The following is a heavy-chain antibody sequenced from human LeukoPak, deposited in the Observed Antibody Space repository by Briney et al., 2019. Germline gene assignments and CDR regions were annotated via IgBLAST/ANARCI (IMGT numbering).Heavy chain of an antibody. D-gene: IGHD6-6*01. V-gene: IGHV4-30-4*01. Sequence: PSETLSLTCTVSNNSISSSDYYWHWIRQQPGKGLEWIGYVFYTGDTYYNPSLSSRLTISIDASKNQFSLTLTSVTAADTAVYYCARRLRITARAIDFWGRGTLVTVSP. CDR2: VFYTGDT. CDR3: ARRLRITARAIDF. J-gene: IGHJ4*02. CDR1: NNSISSSDYY.